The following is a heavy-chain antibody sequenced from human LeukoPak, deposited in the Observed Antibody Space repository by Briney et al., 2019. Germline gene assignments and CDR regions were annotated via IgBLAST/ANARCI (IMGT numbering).Heavy chain of an antibody. CDR3: VRHMVRGIVVNEYFQH. Sequence: GGSLRLSCTASGFTFGDHAMSWVRQAPGKGLEYVSAISSNGGSTYYADSVKGRFTISRDNSKNTLYLQMSSLRAEDTAVYYCVRHMVRGIVVNEYFQHWGQGTLVTVSS. CDR1: GFTFGDHA. V-gene: IGHV3-64D*06. J-gene: IGHJ1*01. D-gene: IGHD3-10*01. CDR2: ISSNGGST.